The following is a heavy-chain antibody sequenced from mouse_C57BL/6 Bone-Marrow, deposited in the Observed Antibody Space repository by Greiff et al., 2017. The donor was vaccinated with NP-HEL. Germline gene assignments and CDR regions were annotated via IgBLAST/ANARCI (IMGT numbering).Heavy chain of an antibody. CDR3: ARHGLYYFDY. Sequence: EVQLVESGGGLVQPGGSLKLSCAASGFTFSDYYMYWVRQTPEKRLEWVAYISNGGGSTYYPDTVKGRFTISRDNAKNTLYLQMSRLKSEDTAMYYCARHGLYYFDYWGQGTTLTVSS. J-gene: IGHJ2*01. CDR2: ISNGGGST. V-gene: IGHV5-12*01. CDR1: GFTFSDYY.